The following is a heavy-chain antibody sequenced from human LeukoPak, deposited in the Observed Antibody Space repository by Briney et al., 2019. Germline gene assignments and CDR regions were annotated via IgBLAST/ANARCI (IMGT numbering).Heavy chain of an antibody. V-gene: IGHV3-23*01. CDR2: ISASGGGT. Sequence: PGGSLRLSCAASGFTFNSYAMNWVRQAPGKGLEWVSGISASGGGTYYADSVKGRFTISRGNSKNTLYLQMSSLRAEDTAIYYCAKDRIAAAGAKGGWFDPWGQGTLVTVSS. D-gene: IGHD6-13*01. J-gene: IGHJ5*02. CDR3: AKDRIAAAGAKGGWFDP. CDR1: GFTFNSYA.